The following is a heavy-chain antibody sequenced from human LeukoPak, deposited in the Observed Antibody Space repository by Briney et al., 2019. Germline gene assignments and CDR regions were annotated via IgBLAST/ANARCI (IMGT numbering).Heavy chain of an antibody. J-gene: IGHJ3*02. Sequence: GGSLRLSCAASGFTFSDHYMSWIRQAPGKGLEWVSAISGSGGSTYYADSVKGRFTISRDNSKNTLYLQMNSLRAEDTAVYYCAKDRAFYYDSSGYYPDAFDIWGQGTMVTVSS. D-gene: IGHD3-22*01. CDR3: AKDRAFYYDSSGYYPDAFDI. V-gene: IGHV3-23*01. CDR2: ISGSGGST. CDR1: GFTFSDHY.